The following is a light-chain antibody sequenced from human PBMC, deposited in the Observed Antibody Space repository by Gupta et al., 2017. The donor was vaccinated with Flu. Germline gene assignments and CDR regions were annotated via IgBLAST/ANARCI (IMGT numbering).Light chain of an antibody. CDR2: LAS. J-gene: IGKJ2*01. Sequence: VLLQSQVSLPAKPGASASMSCRSSEGLQRRKGHNCLDWYVQKPGHPPKRLFYLASTPAPGVSARFSASGSGRFFTLKISRVEPEDVGVYFCLETLERPGAFGRGTRLEI. V-gene: IGKV2-28*01. CDR3: LETLERPGA. CDR1: EGLQRRKGHNC.